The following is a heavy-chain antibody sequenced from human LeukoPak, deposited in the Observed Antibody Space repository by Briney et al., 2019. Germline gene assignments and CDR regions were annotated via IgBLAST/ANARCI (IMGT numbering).Heavy chain of an antibody. J-gene: IGHJ6*03. CDR2: IYNSGYT. D-gene: IGHD2-2*02. CDR3: ASHIVVVPAAIRSYYYYYMDV. CDR1: GASISPYY. Sequence: PSETLSLTCTVSGASISPYYWSWIRQPAGKGLEWIGRIYNSGYTNYNPSLESRVTMSLDTSKNEFSLKLSSVTAADTALYYCASHIVVVPAAIRSYYYYYMDVWGKGTTVSVSS. V-gene: IGHV4-4*07.